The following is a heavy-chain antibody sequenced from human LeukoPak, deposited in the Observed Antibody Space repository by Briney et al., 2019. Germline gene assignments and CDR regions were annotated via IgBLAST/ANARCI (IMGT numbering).Heavy chain of an antibody. CDR2: IYTAGTT. V-gene: IGHV3-53*01. CDR3: ARGPRGPARLDY. CDR1: GFTVSSNY. D-gene: IGHD3-10*01. J-gene: IGHJ4*02. Sequence: GGSLRLSCAASGFTVSSNYMSWVRQAPGKGLEWVSVIYTAGTTYYADSVKGRFTISRDNSKNTLYLQMNSLRAEDTAVYYCARGPRGPARLDYWGQGTLVTVSS.